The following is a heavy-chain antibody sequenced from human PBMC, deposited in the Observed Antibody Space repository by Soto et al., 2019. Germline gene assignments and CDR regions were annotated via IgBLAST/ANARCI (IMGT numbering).Heavy chain of an antibody. CDR2: ISSSSSYI. CDR3: AKGYYDILTGYYTPFDY. V-gene: IGHV3-21*01. CDR1: GFTFSSYS. D-gene: IGHD3-9*01. Sequence: KPGGSLRLSCAASGFTFSSYSMNWVRQAPGKGLEWVSSISSSSSYIYYADSVKGRFTISRDNAKNSLYLQMNSLRAEDTAVYYCAKGYYDILTGYYTPFDYWGQGTLVTVSS. J-gene: IGHJ4*02.